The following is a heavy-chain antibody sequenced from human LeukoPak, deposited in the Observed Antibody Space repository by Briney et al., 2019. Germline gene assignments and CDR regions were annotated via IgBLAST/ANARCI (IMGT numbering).Heavy chain of an antibody. CDR3: AREDIVLINYYYGMDV. J-gene: IGHJ6*02. D-gene: IGHD2-8*01. V-gene: IGHV1-2*02. CDR1: GYTFTGYY. CDR2: INPNSGGT. Sequence: GASVKVSCKASGYTFTGYYMHWVRQAPRQGLEWMGWINPNSGGTNYAQKFQGRVTMTRDTSISTAYMELSRLRSDDTAVYYCAREDIVLINYYYGMDVWGQGTTVTVSS.